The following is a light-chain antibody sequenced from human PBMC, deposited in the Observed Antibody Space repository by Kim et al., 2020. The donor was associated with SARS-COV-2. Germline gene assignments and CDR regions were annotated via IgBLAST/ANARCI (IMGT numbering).Light chain of an antibody. CDR1: TANIGIYP. V-gene: IGLV1-51*01. CDR2: DNN. CDR3: GTWDSRLGGVV. Sequence: GRKVANSCPGSTANIGIYPASWYQQLPGTAPKLLIYDNNMRHSGIPARFAGSKSGTSATLGITGLQTGDEADYFCGTWDSRLGGVVFGGGTKVTVL. J-gene: IGLJ2*01.